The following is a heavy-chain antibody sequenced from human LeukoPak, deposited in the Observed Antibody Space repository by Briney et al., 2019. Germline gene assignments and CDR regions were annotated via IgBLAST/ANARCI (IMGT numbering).Heavy chain of an antibody. J-gene: IGHJ4*02. CDR1: GYTFTSYG. CDR3: ARDSKAGTRPDY. V-gene: IGHV1-18*01. Sequence: ASVKVSCKAPGYTFTSYGISWVRQAPGQGLEWMGWISAYNGNTSYAQKLQGRVTMTTDTSTSTAYMELRSLTSDDTAVYYCARDSKAGTRPDYWGQGTLVIVSS. CDR2: ISAYNGNT.